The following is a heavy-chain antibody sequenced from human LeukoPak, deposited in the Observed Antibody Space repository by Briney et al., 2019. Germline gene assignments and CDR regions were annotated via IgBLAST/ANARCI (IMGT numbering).Heavy chain of an antibody. CDR3: AKDGPGYYDSSAYLAY. CDR1: GFTFNNYA. Sequence: TGGSLRLSCAASGFTFNNYAMSWVRQARGKGVEWVSAISGSGGSTYYADSVKGRFTISRENSKNTLYLQMTSLRAEDTALYYCAKDGPGYYDSSAYLAYWGQGTLVTVPS. J-gene: IGHJ4*02. D-gene: IGHD3-22*01. CDR2: ISGSGGST. V-gene: IGHV3-23*01.